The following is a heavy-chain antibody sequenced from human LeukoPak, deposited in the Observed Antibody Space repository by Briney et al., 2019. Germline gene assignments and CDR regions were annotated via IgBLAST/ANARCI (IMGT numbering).Heavy chain of an antibody. CDR2: FDPEDGET. CDR1: GYTLTELS. CDR3: ARAAGDYGDYDYFYYMDV. Sequence: GASVKVSCKVSGYTLTELSMHWVRQAPGKGLEWMGGFDPEDGETIYAQKFQGRVTMTEDTSTDTAYMELNTLRSDDTAMYYCARAAGDYGDYDYFYYMDVWGKGTTVTISS. J-gene: IGHJ6*03. V-gene: IGHV1-24*01. D-gene: IGHD4-17*01.